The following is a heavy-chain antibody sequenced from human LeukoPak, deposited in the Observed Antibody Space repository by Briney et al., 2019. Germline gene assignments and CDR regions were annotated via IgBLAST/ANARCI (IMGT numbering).Heavy chain of an antibody. J-gene: IGHJ4*02. Sequence: GGSLRLSCAASGFTFSNFWMTWVRQAPGKGLEWVANIKTDGSEKYYVDSVKGRFTVSRDNAKNSLYLQMDSLRADDTALYYCARDGAAAGNDFDFWGQGTLVTVSS. CDR3: ARDGAAAGNDFDF. CDR2: IKTDGSEK. D-gene: IGHD6-13*01. V-gene: IGHV3-7*05. CDR1: GFTFSNFW.